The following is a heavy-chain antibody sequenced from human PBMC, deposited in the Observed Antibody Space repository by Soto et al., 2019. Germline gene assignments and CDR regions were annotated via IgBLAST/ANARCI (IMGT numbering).Heavy chain of an antibody. D-gene: IGHD3-22*01. CDR3: ARDWYYDSSGYYYGPDY. J-gene: IGHJ4*02. Sequence: PGGSLRLSCAASGFTFSSYAMHWVRQAPGKGLEWVAVISYDGSNKYYADSVKGRFTISRDNSKNTLYLQMNSLRAEDTAVYYCARDWYYDSSGYYYGPDYWGQGTLVTVSS. CDR1: GFTFSSYA. CDR2: ISYDGSNK. V-gene: IGHV3-30-3*01.